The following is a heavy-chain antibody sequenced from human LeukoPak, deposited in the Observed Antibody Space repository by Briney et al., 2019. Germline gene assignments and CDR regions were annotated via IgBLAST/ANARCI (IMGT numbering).Heavy chain of an antibody. D-gene: IGHD2-15*01. CDR1: GCSISGYH. CDR2: IYHGGST. CDR3: AKARRDCSGGICSATPRFEY. Sequence: SETLSLTCTVSGCSISGYHWSWIRQPPGKGREWIAYIYHGGSTTYNPSLKSGVAMSVDTCNNQFSLKLNSVTAADTPVYYCAKARRDCSGGICSATPRFEYWGRGSLVTVSS. V-gene: IGHV4-59*01. J-gene: IGHJ4*02.